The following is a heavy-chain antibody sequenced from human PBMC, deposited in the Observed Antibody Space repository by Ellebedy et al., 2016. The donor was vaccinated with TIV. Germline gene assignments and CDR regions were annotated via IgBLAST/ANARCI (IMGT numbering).Heavy chain of an antibody. J-gene: IGHJ4*02. CDR1: GFTFSSYA. V-gene: IGHV3-30*04. CDR3: ARGWFGEANVDY. D-gene: IGHD3-10*01. CDR2: ISYDGNYK. Sequence: GESLKISCAASGFTFSSYAFHWVRQAPGEGLEWVALISYDGNYKYYADSVKGRLTISRDNSENTLYLQMNSLRTEDTAVYYCARGWFGEANVDYWGQGTLVTVSS.